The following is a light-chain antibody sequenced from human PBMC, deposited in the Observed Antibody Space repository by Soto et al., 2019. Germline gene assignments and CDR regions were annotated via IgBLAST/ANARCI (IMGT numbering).Light chain of an antibody. CDR1: QSVSSSY. V-gene: IGKV3D-20*02. CDR2: GAS. J-gene: IGKJ5*01. CDR3: QQRSNWPPEVT. Sequence: EIVMTQSPATRSVSPVEGATLSCMASQSVSSSYLGWYQQKPGQAPRLLIYGASTRATGIPARFSGSGSGTEFTLTISSLEPEDFAVYYCQQRSNWPPEVTFGQGTRLEIK.